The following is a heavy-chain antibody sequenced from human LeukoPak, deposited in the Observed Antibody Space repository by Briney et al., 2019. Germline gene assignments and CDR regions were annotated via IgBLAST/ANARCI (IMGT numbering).Heavy chain of an antibody. J-gene: IGHJ5*01. CDR3: TREGGVGS. Sequence: PGGSLRLSCVASGFSFSLYSMNWVRQAPGKGLEWVSTISGDSSGNYIDYADSVKGQFTISRDNAKNSVFLQMNGLRDDDTAVYYCTREGGVGSWGQGTLVSVSS. CDR1: GFSFSLYS. CDR2: ISGDSSGNYI. D-gene: IGHD3-16*01. V-gene: IGHV3-21*01.